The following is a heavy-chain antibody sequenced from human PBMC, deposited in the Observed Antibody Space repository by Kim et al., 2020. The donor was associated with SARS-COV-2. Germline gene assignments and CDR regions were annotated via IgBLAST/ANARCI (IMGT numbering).Heavy chain of an antibody. CDR3: TRDFQYKAY. CDR2: INNEGTRT. J-gene: IGHJ1*01. CDR1: GFTFRGEW. V-gene: IGHV3-74*01. D-gene: IGHD1-20*01. Sequence: GGSLRLSCAASGFTFRGEWMHWVRQVPGKGLVWVACINNEGTRTWYADSVKGRFTISRDNARNTLALQMSSLSAGDTAVYYCTRDFQYKAYWGQGTLVS.